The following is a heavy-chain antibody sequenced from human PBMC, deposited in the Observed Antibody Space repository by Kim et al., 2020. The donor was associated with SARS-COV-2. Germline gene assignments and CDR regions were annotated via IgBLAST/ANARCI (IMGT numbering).Heavy chain of an antibody. CDR1: GFTFSSYD. Sequence: GGSLRLSCAASGFTFSSYDMIWVRQAPGKGLEWISYINNGGSTIYYADSVRGRFTISRDNAKNSLYLQMNSLRAEDTAIYYCARHQYEAGTFVWGQGTTVTVSS. D-gene: IGHD6-19*01. CDR2: INNGGSTI. V-gene: IGHV3-48*03. CDR3: ARHQYEAGTFV. J-gene: IGHJ6*02.